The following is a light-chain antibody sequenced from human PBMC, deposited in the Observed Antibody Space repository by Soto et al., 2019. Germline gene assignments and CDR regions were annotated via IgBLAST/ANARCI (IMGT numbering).Light chain of an antibody. V-gene: IGLV2-14*02. J-gene: IGLJ1*01. CDR2: EVS. CDR1: SSDVGSYNV. CDR3: ASYTNSGTYV. Sequence: QSVLTQPASVSGSPGQSITISCTGTSSDVGSYNVVSWYQQHPGKAPKLLIYEVSKRPSGVSDRFSGSKSGNTASLTISGLQAEDEADYYCASYTNSGTYVFGTGTKVTVL.